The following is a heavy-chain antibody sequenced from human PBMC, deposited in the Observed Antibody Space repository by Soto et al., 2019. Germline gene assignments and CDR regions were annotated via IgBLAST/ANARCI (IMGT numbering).Heavy chain of an antibody. V-gene: IGHV1-2*02. J-gene: IGHJ6*02. D-gene: IGHD1-26*01. CDR1: AYTFSDYY. Sequence: ASVKVSCKASAYTFSDYYIYWVRQAPGQGLEWMGWINPNSGGTNYAQKFQGRVTLTGDTSISTAYMELTRLSSDDTAIYYCARSRGGSYYGMDVWGQGTTVTVS. CDR3: ARSRGGSYYGMDV. CDR2: INPNSGGT.